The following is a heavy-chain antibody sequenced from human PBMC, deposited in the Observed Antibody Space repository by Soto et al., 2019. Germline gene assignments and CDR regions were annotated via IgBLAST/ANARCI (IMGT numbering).Heavy chain of an antibody. J-gene: IGHJ4*02. V-gene: IGHV4-30-2*01. CDR3: AGGEWWFSQ. CDR1: GGSISSGGYS. CDR2: IYHSGST. Sequence: KPSETLSLTCAVSGGSISSGGYSWSWIRQPPGKGLEWIGYIYHSGSTYYNPSLKSRVTISVDRSKNQFSLKLSSVTAADTAVYYCAGGEWWFSQWGQGTLVTVSS. D-gene: IGHD2-15*01.